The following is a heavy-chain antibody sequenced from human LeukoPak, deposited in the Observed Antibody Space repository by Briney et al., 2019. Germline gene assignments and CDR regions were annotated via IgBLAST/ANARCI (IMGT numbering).Heavy chain of an antibody. V-gene: IGHV4-34*01. CDR1: GGSFSGYY. D-gene: IGHD3-3*02. Sequence: SETLSLTCAVYGGSFSGYYWSWLRQPPGKGLEWIGEINHRRSTNYNPSLKSRVTMSVDTSKNQFSLNLSSVTAADTAVYYCARGQFWSGYSIWGQGTLVTVSS. CDR3: ARGQFWSGYSI. CDR2: INHRRST. J-gene: IGHJ4*02.